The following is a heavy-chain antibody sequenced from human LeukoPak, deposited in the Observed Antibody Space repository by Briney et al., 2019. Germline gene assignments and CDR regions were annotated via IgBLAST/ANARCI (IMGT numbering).Heavy chain of an antibody. D-gene: IGHD3-10*01. CDR3: ARTKGKGNYFDY. V-gene: IGHV3-53*01. Sequence: GGSLRLSCAASGFTVSSNYMSWVRHAPGKGLEWVSVIYSGGSTYYADSVKGRFTISRDNSKNTLYLQMNSLRAEDTAVYYCARTKGKGNYFDYWGQGTLVTVSS. J-gene: IGHJ4*02. CDR2: IYSGGST. CDR1: GFTVSSNY.